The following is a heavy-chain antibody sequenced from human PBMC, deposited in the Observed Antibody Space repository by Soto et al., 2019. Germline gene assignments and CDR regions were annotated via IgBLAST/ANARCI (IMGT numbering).Heavy chain of an antibody. J-gene: IGHJ4*02. CDR1: GDSISGYY. V-gene: IGHV4-59*01. CDR3: ARGGGYNFGIDY. D-gene: IGHD5-12*01. CDR2: IYSSGYT. Sequence: SETLSLTCTVSGDSISGYYWSWIRQPPGKGLEWIGYIYSSGYTNYNPSLKNRGTISVDTPKKQFFLNLRSVTAADTAVYYCARGGGYNFGIDYWGRGILVTVSS.